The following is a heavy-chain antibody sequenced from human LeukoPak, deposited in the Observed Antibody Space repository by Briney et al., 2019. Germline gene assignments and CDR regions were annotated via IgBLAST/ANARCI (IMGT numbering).Heavy chain of an antibody. J-gene: IGHJ4*02. CDR1: GFTFSSYS. V-gene: IGHV3-21*01. Sequence: GGSLRLSCEASGFTFSSYSMNWVRQAPGKGLEWVSSISSSSSYIYYADSVKGRFTISRDNAKNSLYLQMNSLRAEDTAVYYCARLGGIVVVPAAMFDYWGQGTLVTVSS. D-gene: IGHD2-2*01. CDR3: ARLGGIVVVPAAMFDY. CDR2: ISSSSSYI.